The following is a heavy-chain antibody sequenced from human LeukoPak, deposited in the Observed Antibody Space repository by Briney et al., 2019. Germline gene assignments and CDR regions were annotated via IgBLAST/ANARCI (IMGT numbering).Heavy chain of an antibody. CDR2: ISWNSGSI. D-gene: IGHD1-26*01. Sequence: GRSLRLSCAASGFTFDDYAMHWVRHAPGKGLEWVSGISWNSGSIGYADSAKGRFTISRDNAKNSLYLQMNSLRAEDTALYYCAKDSGSYSLSLDYWGQGTLVTVSS. V-gene: IGHV3-9*01. CDR1: GFTFDDYA. CDR3: AKDSGSYSLSLDY. J-gene: IGHJ4*02.